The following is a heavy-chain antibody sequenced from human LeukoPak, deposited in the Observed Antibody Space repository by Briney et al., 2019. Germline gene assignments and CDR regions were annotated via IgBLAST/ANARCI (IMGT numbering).Heavy chain of an antibody. V-gene: IGHV4-59*01. D-gene: IGHD1-26*01. Sequence: SETLSLTCTVSGGSISNYYWSWIRQPPGKGLEWIGYMHSSGSTNYNLSLKSRVTMSIDTSKNQLSLKMRSVTAADTAVYYCARDIRIVGATLYFDYRGQGTLVTVSS. CDR2: MHSSGST. J-gene: IGHJ4*02. CDR3: ARDIRIVGATLYFDY. CDR1: GGSISNYY.